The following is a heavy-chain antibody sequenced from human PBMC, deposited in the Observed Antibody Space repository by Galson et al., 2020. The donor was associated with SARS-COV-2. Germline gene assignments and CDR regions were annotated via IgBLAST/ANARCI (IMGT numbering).Heavy chain of an antibody. J-gene: IGHJ4*01. D-gene: IGHD1-1*01. Sequence: SETLSLTCAVYGGSFSGYNWNWIRQPPGKGLEWIGQISHSGSTNYNPSLKSRVTISVDTSKNQFSLKLNSVTAADTAVCYCSRPAHNSGNLDYGGHGTLVTVSS. CDR1: GGSFSGYN. CDR3: SRPAHNSGNLDY. V-gene: IGHV4-34*01. CDR2: ISHSGST.